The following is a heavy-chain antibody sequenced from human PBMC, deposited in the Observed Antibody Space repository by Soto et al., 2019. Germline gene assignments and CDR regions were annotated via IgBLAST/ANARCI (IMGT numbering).Heavy chain of an antibody. Sequence: PSQTLSLTCAISGDSVSSNSAAWNWIRPSPSRGLEWLGRTYYRSKWYNDYAVSVKSRITINPDTSKNQFSLQLNSVTPEDTAVYYCAKTPAPNKNLNPTSIFDPWGQGTLVTVSS. CDR2: TYYRSKWYN. V-gene: IGHV6-1*01. CDR1: GDSVSSNSAA. J-gene: IGHJ5*02. D-gene: IGHD2-8*01. CDR3: AKTPAPNKNLNPTSIFDP.